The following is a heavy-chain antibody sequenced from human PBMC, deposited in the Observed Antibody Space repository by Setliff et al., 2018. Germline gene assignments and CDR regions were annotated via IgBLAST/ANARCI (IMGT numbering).Heavy chain of an antibody. J-gene: IGHJ5*02. Sequence: ASVKVSCKASGYTLTSYAVHWVRQAPGQRLEWRGWINAGNGKTKYSQEFQGRVTITRNTSASTAYMELRSLSSEDVAVCYCARAETWAVAGIFWFDPWGQGTLVTVSS. CDR3: ARAETWAVAGIFWFDP. CDR1: GYTLTSYA. D-gene: IGHD6-19*01. V-gene: IGHV1-3*03. CDR2: INAGNGKT.